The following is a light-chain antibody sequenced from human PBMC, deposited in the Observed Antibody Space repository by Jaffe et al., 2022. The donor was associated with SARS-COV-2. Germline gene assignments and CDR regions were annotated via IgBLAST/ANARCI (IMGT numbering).Light chain of an antibody. V-gene: IGKV1-17*01. Sequence: DIQMTQSPSSLSASVGDRVTITCRASQGIRSDLGWYQQKPGKAPKRLVYATSSLQSGVPSRFSGSGSGTEFTLTISSLQPEDSATYYCLQHSDYPWTFGQGTKVEIK. CDR2: ATS. CDR1: QGIRSD. CDR3: LQHSDYPWT. J-gene: IGKJ1*01.